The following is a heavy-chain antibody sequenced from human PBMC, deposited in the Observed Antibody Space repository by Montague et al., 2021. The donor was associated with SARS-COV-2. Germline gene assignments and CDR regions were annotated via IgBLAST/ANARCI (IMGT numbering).Heavy chain of an antibody. D-gene: IGHD6-19*01. CDR1: GFTFNNYA. V-gene: IGHV3-30*09. J-gene: IGHJ4*02. Sequence: SLRLSCPASGFTFNNYAMHWVRQAPGKGLEWVAIISYDGSNKYYAGSVKGRFAISRDNSKNTLYLQMDSLRAEDTAVYYCVRASLIKARIAVAGTTVYWGQGTLVTISS. CDR3: VRASLIKARIAVAGTTVY. CDR2: ISYDGSNK.